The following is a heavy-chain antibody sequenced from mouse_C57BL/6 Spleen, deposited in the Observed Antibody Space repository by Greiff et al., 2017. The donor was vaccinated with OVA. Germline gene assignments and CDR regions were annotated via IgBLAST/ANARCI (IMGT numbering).Heavy chain of an antibody. J-gene: IGHJ3*01. V-gene: IGHV1-64*01. Sequence: QVQLQQPGAELVKPGASVKLSCKASGYTFTSYWMHWVKQRPGQGLEWIGMIHPNSGSTNYNEKFKSKATLTVDKSSSTAYMQLSSLTSEDSAVYYCARGNGFPAGFAYWGQGTLVTVSA. CDR3: ARGNGFPAGFAY. CDR1: GYTFTSYW. CDR2: IHPNSGST.